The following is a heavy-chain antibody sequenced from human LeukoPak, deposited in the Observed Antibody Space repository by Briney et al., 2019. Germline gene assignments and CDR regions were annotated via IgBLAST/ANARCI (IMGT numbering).Heavy chain of an antibody. CDR1: GYTFTSYD. J-gene: IGHJ5*02. CDR2: MNPTSRNT. CDR3: ARDNSVEDTAWWFDP. V-gene: IGHV1-8*01. Sequence: ASVTVSCKASGYTFTSYDINWVGQAPGQGVEWMGWMNPTSRNTVYAQKFQGRVTITRERSTRTDYMELSSLRSEDTAVYYCARDNSVEDTAWWFDPWGQGTLVTVSS. D-gene: IGHD4-23*01.